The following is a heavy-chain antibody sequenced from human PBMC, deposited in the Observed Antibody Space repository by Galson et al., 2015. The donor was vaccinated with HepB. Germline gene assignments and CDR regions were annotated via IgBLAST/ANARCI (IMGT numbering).Heavy chain of an antibody. D-gene: IGHD5-18*01. V-gene: IGHV4-39*07. Sequence: SETLSLTCTVSGASISSSLYYWVWVRQPPEKGLERIGRIYYTGNTYYKSSLKSRVTISADMSKNQFSLKVNSVTAADTAVYYCARAAGDSSTYANDYWGQGALVTVSS. CDR2: IYYTGNT. CDR3: ARAAGDSSTYANDY. CDR1: GASISSSLYY. J-gene: IGHJ4*02.